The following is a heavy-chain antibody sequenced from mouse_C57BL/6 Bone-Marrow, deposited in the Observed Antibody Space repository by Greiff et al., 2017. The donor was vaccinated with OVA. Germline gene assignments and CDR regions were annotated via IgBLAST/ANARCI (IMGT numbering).Heavy chain of an antibody. CDR3: ARSTMITPFDY. J-gene: IGHJ2*01. D-gene: IGHD2-4*01. V-gene: IGHV1-63*01. CDR2: IYPGGGYT. CDR1: GYTFTNYW. Sequence: VQLQESGAELVRPGTSVKMSCKASGYTFTNYWIGWAKQRPGHGLEWIGDIYPGGGYTNYNEKFKGKATLTADKSSSTAYMQFSSLTSEDSAIYYCARSTMITPFDYWGQGTTLTVSS.